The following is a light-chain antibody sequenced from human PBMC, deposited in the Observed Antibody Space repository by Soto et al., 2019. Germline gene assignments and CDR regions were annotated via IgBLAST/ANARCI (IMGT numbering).Light chain of an antibody. J-gene: IGKJ1*01. CDR1: QGISSY. Sequence: DIQLTQSPSFLSASVGDRVTITCRASQGISSYLAWYQQKPGKAPKLLIYAASTLQSGVPSSFSGSGSGTEFTLTISSLQPEDFATYYCQQLNSYPRTFGQXTKVDIK. V-gene: IGKV1-9*01. CDR2: AAS. CDR3: QQLNSYPRT.